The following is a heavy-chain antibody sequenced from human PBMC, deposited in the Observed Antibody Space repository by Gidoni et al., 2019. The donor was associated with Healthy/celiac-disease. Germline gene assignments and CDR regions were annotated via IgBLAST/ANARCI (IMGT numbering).Heavy chain of an antibody. CDR1: GGSFSGYY. D-gene: IGHD3-16*01. V-gene: IGHV4-34*01. Sequence: QVQLQQWGAGLLKPSETLSLTCAVYGGSFSGYYWSWCRQPPGKGLEWTGEINHSGTTNSNPSLKSRVTISVDTSKNQFSLKLSSVTAADTAVYYCAREGRWGSWFDPWGQGTLVTVSS. CDR3: AREGRWGSWFDP. J-gene: IGHJ5*02. CDR2: INHSGTT.